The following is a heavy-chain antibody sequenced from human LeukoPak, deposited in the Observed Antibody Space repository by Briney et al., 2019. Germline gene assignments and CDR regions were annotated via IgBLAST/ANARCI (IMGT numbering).Heavy chain of an antibody. CDR1: GFSLSSCG. Sequence: GRSLRLARAASGFSLSSCGMRWVRHAPGKGLGWVAVVWDDGINKYYADSVKGRFTISRDNSKNTLYLQMNSLRAEDTAVYYCARLTPYIVPASLHGMDVWGQGTTVTVSS. D-gene: IGHD2-8*01. CDR3: ARLTPYIVPASLHGMDV. CDR2: VWDDGINK. V-gene: IGHV3-33*01. J-gene: IGHJ6*02.